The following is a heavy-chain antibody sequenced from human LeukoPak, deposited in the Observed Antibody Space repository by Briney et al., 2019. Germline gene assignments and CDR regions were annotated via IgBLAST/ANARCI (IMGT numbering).Heavy chain of an antibody. V-gene: IGHV4-38-2*01. CDR2: IYSSGST. D-gene: IGHD3-3*01. CDR3: ARRKTLFWYFDY. J-gene: IGHJ4*02. Sequence: ASETLSLTCAVSGYSISSGYSWDWIRHSPGKGLEWIGNIYSSGSTYYNPSLKSRVTISVDTSKNQFSLSLNSVTAADTAVYYCARRKTLFWYFDYWGQGTLVTVSS. CDR1: GYSISSGYS.